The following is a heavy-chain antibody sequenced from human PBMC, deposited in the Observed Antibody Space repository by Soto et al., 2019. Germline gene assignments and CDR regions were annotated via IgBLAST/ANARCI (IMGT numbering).Heavy chain of an antibody. CDR3: ARASSYENSGHDY. CDR2: IYYSGIT. Sequence: QVQLQETGPGLVKPSQPLSLTCTVSGDSISSGSYYWSWIRQHPGKGLEWIGYIYYSGITYYNPSLKSRVSISVDTSKNQFTLKLTSVSAADTAVYYCARASSYENSGHDYWGQGTLVTVSS. D-gene: IGHD3-22*01. V-gene: IGHV4-31*03. J-gene: IGHJ4*02. CDR1: GDSISSGSYY.